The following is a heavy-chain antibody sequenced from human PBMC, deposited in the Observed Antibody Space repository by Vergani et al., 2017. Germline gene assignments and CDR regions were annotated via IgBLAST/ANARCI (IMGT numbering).Heavy chain of an antibody. V-gene: IGHV3-21*01. Sequence: EVQLVESGGGLVKPGGSLRLSCAASGFTFSSYSMNWVRQAPGKGLEWVSSISSSSSYIYYADSVKGRFTISRDNAKNSLYLQMNSLRAEDTAVYHCARKDSSSRYMDVWGKGTTVTVSS. CDR1: GFTFSSYS. CDR2: ISSSSSYI. CDR3: ARKDSSSRYMDV. D-gene: IGHD6-6*01. J-gene: IGHJ6*03.